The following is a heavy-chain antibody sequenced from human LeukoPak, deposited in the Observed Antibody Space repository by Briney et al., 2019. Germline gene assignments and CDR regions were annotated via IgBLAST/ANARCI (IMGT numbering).Heavy chain of an antibody. J-gene: IGHJ4*02. CDR1: GFTFSSYA. V-gene: IGHV3-30*18. CDR2: VSYDGSNK. D-gene: IGHD6-19*01. CDR3: AKDLRTIVAVAGTLGY. Sequence: PGGSLRLSCAVSGFTFSSYAMHWVRQAPGKGLEWVAVVSYDGSNKYYADSVKGRFTISRDNSKNTLYLQMNSLRAEDTAVYYCAKDLRTIVAVAGTLGYWGQGTLVTVSS.